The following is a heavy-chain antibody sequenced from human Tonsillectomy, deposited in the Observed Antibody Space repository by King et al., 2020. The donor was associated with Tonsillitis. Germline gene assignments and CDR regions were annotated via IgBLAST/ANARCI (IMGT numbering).Heavy chain of an antibody. V-gene: IGHV4-30-4*01. CDR1: GGSISSGDYY. J-gene: IGHJ4*02. CDR2: IYYSGST. CDR3: ARLSITLIRGVTDY. D-gene: IGHD3-10*01. Sequence: VQLQESGPGLVKPSQTLSLTCTVSGGSISSGDYYWTWIRQPPGKGLEWIGYIYYSGSTYYNPPLKSRVTISMDTSKNQFSLKLSSVTAADTAVYYCARLSITLIRGVTDYWGQGTLVTVSS.